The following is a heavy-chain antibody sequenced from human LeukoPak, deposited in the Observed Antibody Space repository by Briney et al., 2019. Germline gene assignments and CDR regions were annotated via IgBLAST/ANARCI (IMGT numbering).Heavy chain of an antibody. Sequence: ASVKVSRKASGYTFTDYYMHWVRQAPGQGLEWMGWINPNSGGTNYAQKFQGRVTMTRDTSISTAYMELSRLRSDDTAVYYCARELPRWYFDYWGQGTLVTVSS. CDR1: GYTFTDYY. V-gene: IGHV1-2*02. CDR3: ARELPRWYFDY. J-gene: IGHJ4*02. CDR2: INPNSGGT. D-gene: IGHD2-15*01.